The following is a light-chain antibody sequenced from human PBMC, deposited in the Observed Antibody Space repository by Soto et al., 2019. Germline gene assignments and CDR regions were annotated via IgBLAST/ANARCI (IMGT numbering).Light chain of an antibody. V-gene: IGKV3-15*01. CDR2: GAS. Sequence: IVMTQSPATLSVSPGERATLSCRASQSVSSNLAWYQQKPGQAPRLRIDGASTRATGITARFSGSGAGTEFTLTSSRLEPEDFAVYYCQQYGSSPRTFGQGTKVDIK. J-gene: IGKJ1*01. CDR1: QSVSSN. CDR3: QQYGSSPRT.